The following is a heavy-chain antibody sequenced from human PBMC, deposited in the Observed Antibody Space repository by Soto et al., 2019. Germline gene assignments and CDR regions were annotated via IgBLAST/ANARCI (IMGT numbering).Heavy chain of an antibody. CDR2: IYWNDDK. Sequence: QITLKESGPTPVKPTQTLTLTCTFSGFSLSTSGVGVGWIRQPPGKGLEWLALIYWNDDKPYSPSLKSTLTITKETSKNQVVLTMTNMDAVDTATYYCAQKAGYYGSSGYGADAFDIWGQGTMVTVSS. D-gene: IGHD3-22*01. CDR1: GFSLSTSGVG. V-gene: IGHV2-5*01. J-gene: IGHJ3*02. CDR3: AQKAGYYGSSGYGADAFDI.